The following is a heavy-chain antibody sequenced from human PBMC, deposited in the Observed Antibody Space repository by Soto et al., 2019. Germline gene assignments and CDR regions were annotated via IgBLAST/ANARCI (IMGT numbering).Heavy chain of an antibody. CDR2: INPSCTNT. CDR3: ARGHHSMDV. CDR1: GFTFSDHY. Sequence: QVQLVESGGGVAKPGGSLRLSCAASGFTFSDHYMSWIRQAPGKGLEWISYINPSCTNTDYADSVKGRFTISRDNAENSLYLQMNSLRAEDTALYYCARGHHSMDVWGQGATVTVSS. V-gene: IGHV3-11*06. J-gene: IGHJ6*02.